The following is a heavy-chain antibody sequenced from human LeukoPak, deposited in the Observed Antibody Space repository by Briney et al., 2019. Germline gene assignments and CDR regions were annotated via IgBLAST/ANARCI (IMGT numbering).Heavy chain of an antibody. CDR3: AKGYCTSTNCALERIVQIDY. V-gene: IGHV3-23*01. D-gene: IGHD2-2*01. CDR2: ISGNGDST. Sequence: GSLRLSCAASGFTFSSYAMSWVRQAPGKGLEWVSAISGNGDSTYYADSVKGRFTISRDNSKNTLYLQMASLRAEDTAVYYCAKGYCTSTNCALERIVQIDYWGQGTLVTVSS. J-gene: IGHJ4*02. CDR1: GFTFSSYA.